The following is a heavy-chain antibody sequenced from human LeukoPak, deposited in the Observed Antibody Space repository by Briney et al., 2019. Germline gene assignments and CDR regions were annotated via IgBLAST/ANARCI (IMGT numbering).Heavy chain of an antibody. Sequence: ASVKVSCKASGYTFTGYYMHWVRQAPGQGLEWMGWINPNSGGTSYAQKFQGWVTMTRDTSISTAYMELSRLRSDDTAVYYCACGLGPRLNYYYGMDVWGQGTTVTVSS. CDR3: ACGLGPRLNYYYGMDV. V-gene: IGHV1-2*04. D-gene: IGHD3-22*01. CDR2: INPNSGGT. J-gene: IGHJ6*02. CDR1: GYTFTGYY.